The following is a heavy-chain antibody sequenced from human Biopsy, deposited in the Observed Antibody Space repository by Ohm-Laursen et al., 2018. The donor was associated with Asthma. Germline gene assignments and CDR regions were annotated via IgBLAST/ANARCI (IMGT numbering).Heavy chain of an antibody. J-gene: IGHJ6*02. V-gene: IGHV1-18*01. D-gene: IGHD3-10*01. Sequence: ASVKVSCKPSGYTFNSAGITWVRQAPGQGLEWMGWISVYNGNTKVAQKLQDRVTMITDTSTSTAYMELRSLRSDDTAVYFCARAVDYSHYYCIDVWGQGTTVTVS. CDR1: GYTFNSAG. CDR3: ARAVDYSHYYCIDV. CDR2: ISVYNGNT.